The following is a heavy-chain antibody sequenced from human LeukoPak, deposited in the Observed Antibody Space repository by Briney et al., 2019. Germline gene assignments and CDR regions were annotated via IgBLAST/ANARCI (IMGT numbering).Heavy chain of an antibody. CDR1: GGSISSGSYY. CDR3: ARDKLASIAVAGINWFDP. J-gene: IGHJ5*02. V-gene: IGHV4-61*02. D-gene: IGHD6-19*01. Sequence: SETLPLTCTVSGGSISSGSYYWSWIRQPAGKGLEWIGRIYTSGSTNYNPSLKSRVTISVDTSKNQYSLKLSSVTAADTAVYYCARDKLASIAVAGINWFDPWGQGTLVTVSS. CDR2: IYTSGST.